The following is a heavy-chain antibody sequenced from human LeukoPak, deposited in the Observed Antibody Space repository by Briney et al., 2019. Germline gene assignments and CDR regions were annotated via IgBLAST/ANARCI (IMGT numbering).Heavy chain of an antibody. Sequence: SKTLSLTCTVPGGSISSYYWSWIRQPPGKGLEWIGYIYYSGSTNYNPSLKSRVTISVDTSKNQFPLKLSSVTAADTAVYYCARGPDYDFWSGYYTEYFQHWGQGTLVTVSS. CDR2: IYYSGST. V-gene: IGHV4-59*01. CDR3: ARGPDYDFWSGYYTEYFQH. CDR1: GGSISSYY. D-gene: IGHD3-3*01. J-gene: IGHJ1*01.